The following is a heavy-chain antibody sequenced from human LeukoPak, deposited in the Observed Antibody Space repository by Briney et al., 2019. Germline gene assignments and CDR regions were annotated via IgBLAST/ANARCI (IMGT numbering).Heavy chain of an antibody. D-gene: IGHD1-26*01. Sequence: PSQTLPLTCTVSGGSISSGSYYWSWIRQPAGKGLELIGRIYTSGSTNYNPSLKSRVTISVDTSKNQFSLKLSSVTAAATAVYYCARDDGWELPFDYWGQGTLVTVSS. J-gene: IGHJ4*02. CDR2: IYTSGST. CDR3: ARDDGWELPFDY. CDR1: GGSISSGSYY. V-gene: IGHV4-61*02.